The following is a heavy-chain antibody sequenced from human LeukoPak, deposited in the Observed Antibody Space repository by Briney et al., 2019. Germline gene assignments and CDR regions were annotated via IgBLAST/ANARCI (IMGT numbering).Heavy chain of an antibody. CDR2: ISGSGGST. CDR3: AKDQPSVTLWFGEFPFDY. D-gene: IGHD3-10*01. V-gene: IGHV3-23*01. CDR1: GFTFSSYA. J-gene: IGHJ4*02. Sequence: PGGSLRLSCAASGFTFSSYAMSWVRQAPGKGLEWVSAISGSGGSTYYADSVKGRFTISRDNSKNTLYLQMNSLRAEDMAVYYCAKDQPSVTLWFGEFPFDYWGQGTLVTVSS.